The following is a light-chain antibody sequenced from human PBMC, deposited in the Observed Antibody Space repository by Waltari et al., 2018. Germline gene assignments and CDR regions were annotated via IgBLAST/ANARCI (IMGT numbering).Light chain of an antibody. V-gene: IGKV3-15*01. J-gene: IGKJ3*01. Sequence: EIVMTKSPATLSVSPGDRATLPCSASQSVRTNLAWFQQNPGQPPRLLISGASTRATGIPARFSGSGSGTEFTLTITGLQSEDFAVYYCHEYEYWPPGTFGPGTKVEIK. CDR1: QSVRTN. CDR3: HEYEYWPPGT. CDR2: GAS.